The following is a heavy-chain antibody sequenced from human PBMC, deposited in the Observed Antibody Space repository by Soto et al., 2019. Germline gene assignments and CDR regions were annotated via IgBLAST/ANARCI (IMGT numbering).Heavy chain of an antibody. D-gene: IGHD3-10*01. J-gene: IGHJ5*02. CDR2: IYHSGET. V-gene: IGHV4-4*02. CDR3: ARVRGGYWFDP. CDR1: GGSISSNNW. Sequence: TLSLTCAVSGGSISSNNWWSWVRQPPGKGLEWIGEIYHSGETNYNPSLKSRLTILVDRSKNQFSLKLSSVTAADTAVYYCARVRGGYWFDPWGQGTLVTVSS.